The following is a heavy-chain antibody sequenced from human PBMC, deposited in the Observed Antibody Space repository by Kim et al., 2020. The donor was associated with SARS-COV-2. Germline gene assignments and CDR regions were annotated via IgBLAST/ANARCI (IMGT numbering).Heavy chain of an antibody. D-gene: IGHD3-10*01. J-gene: IGHJ6*02. Sequence: RFTISRDNSKTTLYLQMNSLRAEDTAVYYCARDLEGPLLLWFGDYYGMDVWGQGTTVTVSS. CDR3: ARDLEGPLLLWFGDYYGMDV. V-gene: IGHV3-30*01.